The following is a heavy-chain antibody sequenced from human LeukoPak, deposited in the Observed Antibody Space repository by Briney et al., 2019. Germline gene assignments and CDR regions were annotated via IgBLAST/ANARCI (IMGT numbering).Heavy chain of an antibody. J-gene: IGHJ5*02. CDR1: GYIFTSYW. D-gene: IGHD3-10*01. Sequence: RLGESLKISCKGSGYIFTSYWISWVRPVPGKGLEWMGRIDPSDSYTNYSPSFQGHVTISADQSISTAYLQWSSLKASDTAMYYCAVDYYGSGSYYFGNWSDPWGQGTLVTVSS. CDR3: AVDYYGSGSYYFGNWSDP. CDR2: IDPSDSYT. V-gene: IGHV5-10-1*01.